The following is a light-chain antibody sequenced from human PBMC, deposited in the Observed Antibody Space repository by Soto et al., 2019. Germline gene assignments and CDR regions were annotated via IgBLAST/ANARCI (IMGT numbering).Light chain of an antibody. Sequence: AIRMTQSPSSLSASTGDRVTITCRASQGISSYLAWYQQKPGKAPKLLIYAASTLQSGVPSRFSGSGSGTDFTLTISSLQPEDFATYYCQQYYSFPLTFGQGTRLEIK. CDR2: AAS. J-gene: IGKJ5*01. CDR3: QQYYSFPLT. V-gene: IGKV1-8*01. CDR1: QGISSY.